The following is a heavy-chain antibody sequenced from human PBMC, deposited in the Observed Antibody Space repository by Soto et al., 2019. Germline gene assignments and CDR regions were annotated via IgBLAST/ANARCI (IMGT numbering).Heavy chain of an antibody. CDR1: GFTFSSYA. J-gene: IGHJ6*02. CDR3: ARDSGDCTNGVCYTGFYHYGMDV. Sequence: QVQLVESGGGVVQPGRSLRLSCAASGFTFSSYAMHWVRQAPGKGLEWVAVISYDGSNKYYADSVKGRFTISRDNSKNTLYLQMTSLRAEDTAVYYRARDSGDCTNGVCYTGFYHYGMDVWGQGTTVTVSS. D-gene: IGHD2-8*01. V-gene: IGHV3-30-3*01. CDR2: ISYDGSNK.